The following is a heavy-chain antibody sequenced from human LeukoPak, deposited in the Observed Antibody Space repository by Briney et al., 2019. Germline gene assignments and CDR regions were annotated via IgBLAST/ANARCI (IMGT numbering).Heavy chain of an antibody. Sequence: GASVKVSCKASGFTFTSSAMQWVRQARGQRLEWIGWIVVGSGNTNYAQKFQERVTITRDMSTSTAYMELSSLRPEDTAVYYCAAATYYDFWSGYPDAFDIWGQGTMVTVSS. D-gene: IGHD3-3*01. CDR2: IVVGSGNT. CDR1: GFTFTSSA. V-gene: IGHV1-58*02. J-gene: IGHJ3*02. CDR3: AAATYYDFWSGYPDAFDI.